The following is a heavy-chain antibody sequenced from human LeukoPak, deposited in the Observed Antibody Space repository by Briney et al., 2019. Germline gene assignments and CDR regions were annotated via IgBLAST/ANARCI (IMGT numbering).Heavy chain of an antibody. CDR2: INPNSGGT. Sequence: ASVKVSRKASGYTFTGYYMHWVRQAPGQGLEWMGWINPNSGGTNYAQKFQGRVTMTRDTSISTAYMELSRLRSDDTAVYYCARVGVTMVRGVNYWGQGTLVTVSS. J-gene: IGHJ4*02. V-gene: IGHV1-2*02. CDR3: ARVGVTMVRGVNY. D-gene: IGHD3-10*01. CDR1: GYTFTGYY.